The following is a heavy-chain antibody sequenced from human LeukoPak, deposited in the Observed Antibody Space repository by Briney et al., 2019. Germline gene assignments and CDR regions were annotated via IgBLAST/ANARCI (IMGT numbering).Heavy chain of an antibody. CDR2: IYSGGST. V-gene: IGHV3-53*01. CDR1: GFTVSSNY. D-gene: IGHD5-18*01. J-gene: IGHJ4*02. CDR3: ARDHYSYGVYYFDY. Sequence: GGSLRLSCAASGFTVSSNYMSWVRQAPGKGLEWVSVIYSGGSTYYADSVKGRFTISRDNSKNTLYLQMNSLRAEDTAVYYCARDHYSYGVYYFDYWGQGTLVTVSS.